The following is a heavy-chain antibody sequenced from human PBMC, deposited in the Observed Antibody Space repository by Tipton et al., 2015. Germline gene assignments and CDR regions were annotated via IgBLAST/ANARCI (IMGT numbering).Heavy chain of an antibody. CDR3: ARKVWWDYGETAGWFDP. Sequence: SLRLSCAAPGFTFSSYSMNWVRQAPGKGLEWVSYITGSSSTIYYADSVKGRFTISRDNAKNSLYLQMNSLRDEDTAVYYCARKVWWDYGETAGWFDPWGQGTLVTVSS. J-gene: IGHJ5*02. D-gene: IGHD4-17*01. CDR2: ITGSSSTI. CDR1: GFTFSSYS. V-gene: IGHV3-48*02.